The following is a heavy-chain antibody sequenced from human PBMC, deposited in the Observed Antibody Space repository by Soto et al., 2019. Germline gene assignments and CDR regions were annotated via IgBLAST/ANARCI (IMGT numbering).Heavy chain of an antibody. Sequence: PSETLSLTCTVSGGSISSSSYYWGWIRQPPGKGLEWIGSIYYSGSTYYNPSLKSRVTISVDTSKNQFSLKLSSVTAADTAVYYCAAQGRVSGSSPTFDYWGQGTLVTVSS. D-gene: IGHD1-20*01. CDR3: AAQGRVSGSSPTFDY. CDR2: IYYSGST. CDR1: GGSISSSSYY. J-gene: IGHJ4*02. V-gene: IGHV4-39*01.